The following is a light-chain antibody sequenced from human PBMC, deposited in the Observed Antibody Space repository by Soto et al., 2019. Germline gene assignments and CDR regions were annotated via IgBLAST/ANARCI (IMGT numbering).Light chain of an antibody. CDR1: QSVSSN. J-gene: IGKJ1*01. CDR2: DAS. Sequence: EIVMTQSPATLSVSPGERATLSCRASQSVSSNLAWYQQKPGQAPRLLIYDASTRATGIPARFSGSGSGTEFTLTISSLQSEDFAVYYCQQYNKWPRTFGQGTKVDI. CDR3: QQYNKWPRT. V-gene: IGKV3-15*01.